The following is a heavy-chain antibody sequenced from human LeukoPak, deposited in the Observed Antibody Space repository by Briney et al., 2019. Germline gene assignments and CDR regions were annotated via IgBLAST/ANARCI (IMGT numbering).Heavy chain of an antibody. Sequence: GGSLRLSCTASGFSFSGHWTHWARQLPGKGLVWVSRISPTGRTTSYADSVKGRFTVSRDNAKNTLYLQVNNLRAEDTAVYYCARGPNSNWSGLDFWGQGTLLTVSS. V-gene: IGHV3-74*01. CDR2: ISPTGRTT. D-gene: IGHD6-6*01. CDR1: GFSFSGHW. J-gene: IGHJ4*02. CDR3: ARGPNSNWSGLDF.